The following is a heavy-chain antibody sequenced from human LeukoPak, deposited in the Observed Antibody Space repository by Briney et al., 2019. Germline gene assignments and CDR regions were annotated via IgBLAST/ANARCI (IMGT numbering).Heavy chain of an antibody. V-gene: IGHV3-9*01. CDR3: AKDQTEDYYDSSGAFDI. J-gene: IGHJ3*02. CDR2: ISWNSGSL. Sequence: GRSLRLSCAASGFTFDDYAMHWVRQAPGKGLEWVSGISWNSGSLDYADSVKGRFTISRDNAKNSLYLQMNSLRAEDTAFYYCAKDQTEDYYDSSGAFDIWGQGTMVTVSS. D-gene: IGHD3-22*01. CDR1: GFTFDDYA.